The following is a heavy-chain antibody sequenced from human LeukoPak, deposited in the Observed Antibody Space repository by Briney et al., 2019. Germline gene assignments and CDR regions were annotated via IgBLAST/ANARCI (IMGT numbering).Heavy chain of an antibody. CDR2: ISYDGSNK. CDR3: AKNADRGAYCRGGSCYPYYYYYMDV. Sequence: PGGSLRLSCAGSGFTFSSYAMHWVRQAPGKGLEWVAVISYDGSNKYYADSVKGRFTVSRDNSKNTLYLQMNSLTVEDTAIYYCAKNADRGAYCRGGSCYPYYYYYMDVWGTGTTVTISS. D-gene: IGHD2-15*01. V-gene: IGHV3-30*04. CDR1: GFTFSSYA. J-gene: IGHJ6*03.